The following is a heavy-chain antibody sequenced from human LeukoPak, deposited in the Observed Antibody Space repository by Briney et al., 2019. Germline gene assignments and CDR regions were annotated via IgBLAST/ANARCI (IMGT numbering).Heavy chain of an antibody. J-gene: IGHJ4*02. Sequence: ASVKVSCTASGYTFSSHDINWVRQATGQGLEWMGWMNPSSGNTGYAQKFQGRVAMTRDTSINTAYLDLYSLRSEDTAVYYCAKDPFKDTTVTSYYFDYWGQGTLVTVSS. CDR1: GYTFSSHD. V-gene: IGHV1-8*01. CDR3: AKDPFKDTTVTSYYFDY. D-gene: IGHD4-17*01. CDR2: MNPSSGNT.